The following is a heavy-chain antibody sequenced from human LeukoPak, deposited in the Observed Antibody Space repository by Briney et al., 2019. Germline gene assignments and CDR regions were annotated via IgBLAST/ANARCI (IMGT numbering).Heavy chain of an antibody. CDR3: AKVRSAVVAAATNY. CDR2: ISGSGDST. V-gene: IGHV3-23*01. D-gene: IGHD2-15*01. J-gene: IGHJ4*02. Sequence: GGSLRLSCAASGFTFSNYAMSWVRQAPGKGLEWVSVISGSGDSTYHADSVKGRFTISRDNSNNTLYLQMNSLRAEDAAIYYCAKVRSAVVAAATNYWGQGTLVTVSS. CDR1: GFTFSNYA.